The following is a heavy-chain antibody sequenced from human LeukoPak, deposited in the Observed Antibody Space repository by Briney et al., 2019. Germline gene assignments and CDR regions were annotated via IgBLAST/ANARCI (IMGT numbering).Heavy chain of an antibody. J-gene: IGHJ4*02. V-gene: IGHV4-59*01. CDR1: GDSISSYY. CDR2: IYYTGST. CDR3: ARRDDDSSGYYDY. D-gene: IGHD3-22*01. Sequence: SETLSLTCTVSGDSISSYYWSWIRQPPGKGLEWIGYIYYTGSTNYNPSLKSRVTISVDTSKNQFSLKLSSVTAADTAVYYCARRDDDSSGYYDYWGQGTLVTVSS.